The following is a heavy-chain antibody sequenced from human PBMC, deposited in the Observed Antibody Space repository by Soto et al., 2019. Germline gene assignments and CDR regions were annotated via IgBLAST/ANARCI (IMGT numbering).Heavy chain of an antibody. V-gene: IGHV1-46*01. Sequence: ASVKASCKASGYTFTNYYMHWVRQVPGQGLEWMGVINPSGGSTNYAQKFQGRVTMTRDTSTSTVYMELSSLRSEDTAVYYCAGDHKSSSWSSEGFDPWGQGTLVTVSS. CDR1: GYTFTNYY. CDR2: INPSGGST. D-gene: IGHD6-13*01. CDR3: AGDHKSSSWSSEGFDP. J-gene: IGHJ5*02.